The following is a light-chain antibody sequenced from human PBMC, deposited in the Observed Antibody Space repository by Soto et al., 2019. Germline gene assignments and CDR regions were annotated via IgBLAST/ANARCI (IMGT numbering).Light chain of an antibody. CDR1: TSNIGSNY. Sequence: QSVLTQPPSAFGTPGQGVTISCSGSTSNIGSNYVYWYQQLPGTAPKLLIYRNNQRPSGVPDRFSGSKSGTSASLAISGLRSDDEADYFCATWDDSLNRFYVFGTGTKVTVL. V-gene: IGLV1-47*01. J-gene: IGLJ1*01. CDR3: ATWDDSLNRFYV. CDR2: RNN.